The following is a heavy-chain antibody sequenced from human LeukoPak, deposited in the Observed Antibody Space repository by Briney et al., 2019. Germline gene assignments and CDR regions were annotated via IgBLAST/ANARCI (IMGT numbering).Heavy chain of an antibody. CDR3: AKFNGWELAEYYLDY. J-gene: IGHJ4*01. Sequence: GGSLRLSCAASGFTVSSNYMSWVRQAPGKGLEWVSVIYSGGSTYYADSVKGRFTISRDNSKNTLYLQMNSLRAEDTAIYYCAKFNGWELAEYYLDYWGHGTLVTVSS. CDR2: IYSGGST. CDR1: GFTVSSNY. D-gene: IGHD1-26*01. V-gene: IGHV3-53*01.